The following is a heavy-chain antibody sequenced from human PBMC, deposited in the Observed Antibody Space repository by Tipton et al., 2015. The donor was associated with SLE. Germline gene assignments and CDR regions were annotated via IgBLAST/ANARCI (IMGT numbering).Heavy chain of an antibody. J-gene: IGHJ3*02. V-gene: IGHV5-51*03. Sequence: QLVQSGAEVKKPGESLKISCKGSGYSFTSYWIGWVRQMPGKGLEWMGIIYPCDSDTRYSPSFQGQVTISADKSISTAYVQWSSLKASDTAMDSCARPGSCSGGSGYSNVIWGQGTVDTVSS. CDR2: IYPCDSDT. CDR3: ARPGSCSGGSGYSNVI. CDR1: GYSFTSYW. D-gene: IGHD2-15*01.